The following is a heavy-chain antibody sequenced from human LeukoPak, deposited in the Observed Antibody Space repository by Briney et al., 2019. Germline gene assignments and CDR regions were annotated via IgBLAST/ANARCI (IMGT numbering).Heavy chain of an antibody. CDR1: GFTFSKYW. CDR3: ARMWFGEESNWFDP. J-gene: IGHJ5*02. Sequence: PGGSLRLSCAASGFTFSKYWMLWVRQAPGKGLESVSRINTDGTVTTYADSVKGRFTVSRDNADNTMFLQMNSVRDEDTAVYYCARMWFGEESNWFDPWGQGTLVTVSS. CDR2: INTDGTVT. D-gene: IGHD3-10*01. V-gene: IGHV3-74*01.